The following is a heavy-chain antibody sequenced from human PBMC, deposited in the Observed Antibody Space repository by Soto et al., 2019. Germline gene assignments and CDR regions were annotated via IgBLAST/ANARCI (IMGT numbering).Heavy chain of an antibody. CDR1: GFTFSSYS. J-gene: IGHJ3*02. CDR2: NSSSSSTI. Sequence: GGSLRLSCAASGFTFSSYSMNWVRQAPGKGLEWVSYNSSSSSTIYYADSVKGRFTISRDNAKNSLYLQMNSLRDEDTAVYYCAREGGYSSRHDAFDIWGQGTMVTVSS. D-gene: IGHD6-13*01. CDR3: AREGGYSSRHDAFDI. V-gene: IGHV3-48*02.